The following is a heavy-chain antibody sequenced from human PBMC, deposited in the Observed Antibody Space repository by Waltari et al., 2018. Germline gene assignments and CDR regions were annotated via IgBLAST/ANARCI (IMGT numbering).Heavy chain of an antibody. CDR3: AKVNTPGDDFWSGYFDY. J-gene: IGHJ4*02. D-gene: IGHD3-3*01. Sequence: EVQLVESGGGLVQPGRSLRLSCAASGFTFDDYAMHWVRQAPGKGLEWVSGISWNSGSIGYADSVKGRFTISRDNAKNSLYLQMNSLRAEDTALYYCAKVNTPGDDFWSGYFDYWGQGTLVTVSS. CDR1: GFTFDDYA. CDR2: ISWNSGSI. V-gene: IGHV3-9*01.